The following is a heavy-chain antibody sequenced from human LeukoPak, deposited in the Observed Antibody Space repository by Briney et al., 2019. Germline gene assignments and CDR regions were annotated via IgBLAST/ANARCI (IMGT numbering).Heavy chain of an antibody. CDR1: GGSITSSSYY. Sequence: SETLSLTCTVSGGSITSSSYYWGWIRQPPGKGLKWIGSMFHSGSTFYNPSLKSRVTISVDTSKSQFSLKLTSVTAADTAIYYCVSLSPVAPGFWGQGTLVTVSS. CDR3: VSLSPVAPGF. J-gene: IGHJ1*01. V-gene: IGHV4-39*01. CDR2: MFHSGST. D-gene: IGHD4-23*01.